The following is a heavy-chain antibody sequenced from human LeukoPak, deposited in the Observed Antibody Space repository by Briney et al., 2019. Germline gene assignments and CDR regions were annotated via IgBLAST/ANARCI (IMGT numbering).Heavy chain of an antibody. CDR1: GFTISSSW. J-gene: IGHJ4*02. Sequence: PGGSLRLSCAASGFTISSSWMSWVRPAPGKGLEWVANIKQEGNEKYYVDSVKGRFTISRDNAKNSLYLQMNGLRAEDTAVYYCAAPPHWGQGTLVTVSS. CDR3: AAPPH. V-gene: IGHV3-7*01. CDR2: IKQEGNEK.